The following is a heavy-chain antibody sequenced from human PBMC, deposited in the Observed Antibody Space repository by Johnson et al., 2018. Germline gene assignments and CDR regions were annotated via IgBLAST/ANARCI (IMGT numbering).Heavy chain of an antibody. CDR2: INI. V-gene: IGHV3-11*06. Sequence: VQLLESGGGLVNPGGSLRLSCADSGFSFSEHCMSWIRQTPERGLECVSNINICTNSVKGRFTISRDNAENALYWQVSSLRVGGTAVYFCARVRWSRTTFAAIDIWGQGTMVTVSS. CDR1: GFSFSEHC. CDR3: ARVRWSRTTFAAIDI. J-gene: IGHJ3*02. D-gene: IGHD1-1*01.